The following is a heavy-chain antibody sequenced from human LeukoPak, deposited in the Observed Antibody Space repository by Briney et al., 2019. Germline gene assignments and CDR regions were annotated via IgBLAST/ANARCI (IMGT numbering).Heavy chain of an antibody. CDR1: GGTFSSYA. CDR3: ARGLRKGEPYEGY. J-gene: IGHJ4*02. Sequence: SVKVSCKASGGTFSSYAISWVRQAPGQGLEWMGGIIPIFGTANYAQEFQGRVTITTDESTSTAYMELSSLRSEDTAVYYCARGLRKGEPYEGYWGQGTLVTVSS. D-gene: IGHD1-26*01. CDR2: IIPIFGTA. V-gene: IGHV1-69*05.